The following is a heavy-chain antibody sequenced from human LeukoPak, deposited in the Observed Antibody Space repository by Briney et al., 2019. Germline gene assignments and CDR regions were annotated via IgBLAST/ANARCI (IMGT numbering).Heavy chain of an antibody. Sequence: ASVKVSCKASGYTFTSYYMNWVRQAPGQGLEWMGIINPSGGSTSYAQKFEGRVTMTRDTSTSPVYMDLSSLRSEDTAVHYCARGLVDIVAPLFDYWGQGTLVTVSS. V-gene: IGHV1-46*01. D-gene: IGHD5-12*01. CDR2: INPSGGST. J-gene: IGHJ4*02. CDR3: ARGLVDIVAPLFDY. CDR1: GYTFTSYY.